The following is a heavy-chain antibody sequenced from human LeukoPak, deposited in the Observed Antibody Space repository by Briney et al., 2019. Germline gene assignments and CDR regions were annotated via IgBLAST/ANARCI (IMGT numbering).Heavy chain of an antibody. CDR2: IKSKSDGGTT. CDR3: TSGGDCRTTSCYTD. Sequence: GGSLRLSCAASGFTFSKAWMSWVRQAPGKGLEWVGRIKSKSDGGTTDYAAPVKGRFTISRDDSKNTLYLHMDSPKTEDTAVYYCTSGGDCRTTSCYTDWGQGTLVTVSS. J-gene: IGHJ4*02. V-gene: IGHV3-15*01. CDR1: GFTFSKAW. D-gene: IGHD2-2*02.